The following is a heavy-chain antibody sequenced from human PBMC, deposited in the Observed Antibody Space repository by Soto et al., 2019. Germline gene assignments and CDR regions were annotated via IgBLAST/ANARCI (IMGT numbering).Heavy chain of an antibody. J-gene: IGHJ3*02. CDR1: GYSFTSYW. CDR3: AAWESYDSSGYYYYAFDI. D-gene: IGHD3-22*01. CDR2: IDPSDSYT. V-gene: IGHV5-10-1*01. Sequence: GESLKISCKGSGYSFTSYWISWVRQMPGKGLEWMGRIDPSDSYTNYSPSFQGHVTISADKSISTAYLQWSSLKASDTAMYYCAAWESYDSSGYYYYAFDIWGQGTMVTVSS.